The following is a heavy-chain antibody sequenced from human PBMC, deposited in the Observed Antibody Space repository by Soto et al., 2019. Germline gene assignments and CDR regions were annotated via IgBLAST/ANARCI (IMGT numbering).Heavy chain of an antibody. CDR2: IDPKNGGT. J-gene: IGHJ4*02. CDR3: GRDDYGSFPY. D-gene: IGHD1-26*01. CDR1: GYSISAYY. V-gene: IGHV1-2*02. Sequence: QVQRVKSGTEVKKPGASVKVSCQASGYSISAYYIHWVRQAPGQGLEWMGWIDPKNGGTVSAQKFQGRLTMTRDTSSSTVYMDLSGLTSDDTALYYCGRDDYGSFPYWGQGSLVTVSS.